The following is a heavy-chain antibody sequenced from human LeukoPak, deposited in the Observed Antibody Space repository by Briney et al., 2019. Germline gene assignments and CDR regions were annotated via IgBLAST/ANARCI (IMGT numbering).Heavy chain of an antibody. Sequence: SETLSLTCTVSGGSISSSSYYWGWIRQPPGKGLEWIGSIYYSGSTYYNPSLKSRVTISVDTSKNQFSLKLSSVTAADTAVYYCARDLGADPYYFDNWGQGTLVSVPS. CDR3: ARDLGADPYYFDN. V-gene: IGHV4-39*07. J-gene: IGHJ4*02. CDR2: IYYSGST. CDR1: GGSISSSSYY.